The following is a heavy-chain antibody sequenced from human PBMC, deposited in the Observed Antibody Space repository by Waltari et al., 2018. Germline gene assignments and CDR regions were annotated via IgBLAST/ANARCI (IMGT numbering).Heavy chain of an antibody. CDR1: GGSISSGRYY. CDR3: ARMTGGFDY. V-gene: IGHV4-61*02. CDR2: IYPSGST. Sequence: QVQLQESGPGLVKPSQTLSLTCTVSGGSISSGRYYWSWLRPPAGKGLGWIGRIYPSGSTNYNPSLKSRVTISVDTSKNQFSLKLSSVTAADTAVYYCARMTGGFDYWDQGTLVTVSS. J-gene: IGHJ4*02.